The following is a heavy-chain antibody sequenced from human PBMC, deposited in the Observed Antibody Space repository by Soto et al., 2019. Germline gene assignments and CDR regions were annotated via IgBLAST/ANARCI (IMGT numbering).Heavy chain of an antibody. CDR3: ARDPLYGDAYFDY. CDR1: DGSISSGDYY. V-gene: IGHV4-30-4*01. Sequence: PSETLSLTCTVSDGSISSGDYYWSWIRQPPGKGLEWIGYIYYSGSTYYNPSLKSRVTISVDTSKNQFSLKLSSVTAADTAVYYCARDPLYGDAYFDYWGQGTLVTVSS. D-gene: IGHD4-17*01. J-gene: IGHJ4*02. CDR2: IYYSGST.